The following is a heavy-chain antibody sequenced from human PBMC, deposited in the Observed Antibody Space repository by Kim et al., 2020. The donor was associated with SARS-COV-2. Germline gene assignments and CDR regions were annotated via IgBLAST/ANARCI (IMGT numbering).Heavy chain of an antibody. CDR1: GFTFSSYA. CDR3: VKLPDIVVVPAAMRPADYYGMDV. Sequence: GGSLRLSCSASGFTFSSYAMHWVRQAPGKGLEYVSAISSNGGSTYYADSVKGRFTISRDNSKNTLYLQMSSLRAEDTAVYYCVKLPDIVVVPAAMRPADYYGMDVWGQGTTVTVSS. V-gene: IGHV3-64D*06. J-gene: IGHJ6*02. CDR2: ISSNGGST. D-gene: IGHD2-2*01.